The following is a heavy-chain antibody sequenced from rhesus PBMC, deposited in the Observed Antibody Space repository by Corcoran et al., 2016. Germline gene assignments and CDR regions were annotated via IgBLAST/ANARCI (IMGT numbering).Heavy chain of an antibody. D-gene: IGHD2-15*01. CDR1: GYGFTENY. J-gene: IGHJ6*01. V-gene: IGHV1-1*01. CDR3: VREGRSTARSYAFDS. CDR2: ISPYNGNK. Sequence: QVQLVQSGAEIKQPGASVRLSCKASGYGFTENYIHWVRQAPGQGLQWIGSISPYNGNKAYAQTVQGRVIITTDTSRNTGYMEVTSLTYEDTAVYYCVREGRSTARSYAFDSWGQGVVVTVSS.